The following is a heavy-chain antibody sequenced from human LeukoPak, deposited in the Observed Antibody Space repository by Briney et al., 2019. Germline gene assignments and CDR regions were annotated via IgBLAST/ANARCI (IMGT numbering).Heavy chain of an antibody. CDR2: IYYSGST. D-gene: IGHD6-13*01. Sequence: SETLSLTCTVSGGSISSYYWSWIRQPPGKGLEWIGYIYYSGSTNYNPSLKSRVTISVDTSKNQFSLKLSSVTAADTAVYYCARDRAAAGPFYYYYMDVWGKGTTVTISS. V-gene: IGHV4-59*12. J-gene: IGHJ6*03. CDR1: GGSISSYY. CDR3: ARDRAAAGPFYYYYMDV.